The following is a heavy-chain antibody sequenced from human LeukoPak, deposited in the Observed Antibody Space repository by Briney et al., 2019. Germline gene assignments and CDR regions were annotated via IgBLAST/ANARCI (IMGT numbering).Heavy chain of an antibody. J-gene: IGHJ4*02. CDR3: ARGFCSGTSCYMFAS. CDR2: ISSSNTYI. Sequence: GGSLRLSCAGSGFNFIDNSMHWVRQAPGKGLEWVSSISSSNTYIYYRDSVEGRFTISRDNAKNSLFLQMNSLRAEDTAVYYCARGFCSGTSCYMFASWGQGTRVTVSS. CDR1: GFNFIDNS. V-gene: IGHV3-21*01. D-gene: IGHD2-2*02.